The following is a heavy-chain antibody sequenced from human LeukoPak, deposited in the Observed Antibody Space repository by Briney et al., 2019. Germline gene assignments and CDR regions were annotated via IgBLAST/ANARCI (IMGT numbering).Heavy chain of an antibody. CDR3: ARYRVDSAAPYFDY. D-gene: IGHD5/OR15-5a*01. CDR1: GGSISLYY. CDR2: IYISGKT. V-gene: IGHV4-4*07. J-gene: IGHJ4*02. Sequence: PSETLTLTCTVFGGSISLYYWSWIRQSAAKGLEWIGRIYISGKTTHNSSLKSRVTMSVDMSKNQVSLKLSSVTAADTAVYYCARYRVDSAAPYFDYWGQGTLVTVSS.